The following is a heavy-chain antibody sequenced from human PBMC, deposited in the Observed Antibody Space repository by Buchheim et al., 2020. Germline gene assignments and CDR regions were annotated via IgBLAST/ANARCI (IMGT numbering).Heavy chain of an antibody. Sequence: QVQLQESGPGLVKPSETLSLTCTVSGGSISSYYWSWIRQPPGKGLEWIGYSYYSGRTTYNHSFKSLVTISVDTSKNQFSSKLSSVTAADTAVYYCARLVGDIDAFDIWGQGT. CDR2: SYYSGRT. CDR1: GGSISSYY. V-gene: IGHV4-59*08. D-gene: IGHD2-15*01. J-gene: IGHJ3*02. CDR3: ARLVGDIDAFDI.